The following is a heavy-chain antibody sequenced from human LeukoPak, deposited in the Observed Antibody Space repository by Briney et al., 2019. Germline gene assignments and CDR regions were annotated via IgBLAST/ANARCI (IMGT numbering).Heavy chain of an antibody. Sequence: GGSLRLSWAASGFRVNSCGFHWVRQAPGKGREWVAVIWYDGTYKFYGDSVQGRFPIPRDNSKSTVYLQMTSLRVEDTAVYYCATARGDGYKDFDYWGQGTLVTVSS. D-gene: IGHD5-24*01. CDR2: IWYDGTYK. CDR3: ATARGDGYKDFDY. J-gene: IGHJ4*02. V-gene: IGHV3-33*01. CDR1: GFRVNSCG.